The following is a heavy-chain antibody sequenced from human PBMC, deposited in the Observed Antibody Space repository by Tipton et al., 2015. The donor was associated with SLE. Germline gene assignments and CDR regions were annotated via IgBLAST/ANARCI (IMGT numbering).Heavy chain of an antibody. V-gene: IGHV3-15*01. CDR1: GFTFSNAY. J-gene: IGHJ4*02. Sequence: SLRLSCVASGFTFSNAYMAWVRQAPGRGLEYIGRIKSVAAGGTVHYAAPLKGRVTISRDDSKNTLYLQMNSLRAEDTAVYYCARDYYDSSGYWRLRYYFDYWGQGTLVTVSS. CDR3: ARDYYDSSGYWRLRYYFDY. CDR2: IKSVAAGGTV. D-gene: IGHD3-22*01.